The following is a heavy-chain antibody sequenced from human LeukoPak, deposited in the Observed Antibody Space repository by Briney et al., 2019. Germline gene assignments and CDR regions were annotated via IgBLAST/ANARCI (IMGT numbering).Heavy chain of an antibody. CDR3: ARDSVGYCSGGSCQSGYDY. CDR1: GFTFSSYS. D-gene: IGHD2-15*01. CDR2: ISSSSSYI. V-gene: IGHV3-21*01. J-gene: IGHJ4*02. Sequence: GGSLRLSCAASGFTFSSYSMNWVRQAPGKGLEWVSSISSSSSYIYYADSVKGRLTISRDNAKNSLYLQMNSLRAEDTAVYYCARDSVGYCSGGSCQSGYDYWGQGTLVTVSS.